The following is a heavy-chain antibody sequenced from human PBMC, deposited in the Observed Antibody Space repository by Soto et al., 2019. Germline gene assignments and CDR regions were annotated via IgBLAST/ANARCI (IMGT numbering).Heavy chain of an antibody. CDR2: IIPIFGTA. J-gene: IGHJ6*02. CDR3: ARDPYEYQPHYYYDGMDV. CDR1: GGTFSSYA. Sequence: QVQLVQSGAEVKKPGSSVKVSCKASGGTFSSYAISWVRQAPGQGLEWMGGIIPIFGTAHYAQKFQGRVTITADESTSTAYMELSSLRSEDTAVYYCARDPYEYQPHYYYDGMDVWGQGTTVTVSS. V-gene: IGHV1-69*01. D-gene: IGHD2-2*01.